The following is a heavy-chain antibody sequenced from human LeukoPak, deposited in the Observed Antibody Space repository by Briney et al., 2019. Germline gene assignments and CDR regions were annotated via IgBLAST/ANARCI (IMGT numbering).Heavy chain of an antibody. J-gene: IGHJ4*02. Sequence: SETLSLTCAVYGGSFSGYYWSWIRQPPGKGLEWIGEINHSGSTNYNSSLKSRVTISVDTSKNQFSLKLSSVTAADTTVYYCARGRRYYDSRGYSDWGQGTLVTVSS. CDR1: GGSFSGYY. V-gene: IGHV4-34*01. CDR2: INHSGST. CDR3: ARGRRYYDSRGYSD. D-gene: IGHD3-22*01.